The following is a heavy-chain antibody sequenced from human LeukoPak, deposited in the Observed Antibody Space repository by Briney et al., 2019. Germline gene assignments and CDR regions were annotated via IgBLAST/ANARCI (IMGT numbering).Heavy chain of an antibody. D-gene: IGHD4-17*01. CDR2: IYHSGST. Sequence: SQTLSLTCTVSGGSISSGGYSWSWIRQPPGKGLEWIGYIYHSGSTYYNLSLKSRVTISVDRSKNQFSLKLSSVTAADTAVYYCARMTTATNNLYYYYGMDVWGQGTTVTVSS. V-gene: IGHV4-30-2*01. J-gene: IGHJ6*02. CDR1: GGSISSGGYS. CDR3: ARMTTATNNLYYYYGMDV.